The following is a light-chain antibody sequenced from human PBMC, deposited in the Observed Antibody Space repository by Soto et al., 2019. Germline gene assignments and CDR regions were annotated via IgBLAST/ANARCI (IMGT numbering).Light chain of an antibody. CDR3: QSYDSSLSGSEV. J-gene: IGLJ1*01. V-gene: IGLV1-40*01. CDR1: SSNIGAGFD. Sequence: VLTQPPSVSGAPGQWITISCTGSSSNIGAGFDVHWYQQLPGTAPKLLMYGNNNRPSGVPDRFSGSKSGTSASLAITGLQAEDEADYYCQSYDSSLSGSEVFGTGTKLTVL. CDR2: GNN.